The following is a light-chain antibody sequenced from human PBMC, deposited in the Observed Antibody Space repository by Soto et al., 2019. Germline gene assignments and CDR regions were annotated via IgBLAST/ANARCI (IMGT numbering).Light chain of an antibody. V-gene: IGLV1-40*01. CDR3: QSYDSSLSGCVV. Sequence: QSVLTQPPSVSGAPGQRVTISCTGSSSNIGAGYDVHWYQQLPGTAPKLLIYVNNTRPSGVPDRFSGSRSGTSASLAITGLHAEDEADYFCQSYDSSLSGCVVFGGGTKLTVL. CDR2: VNN. J-gene: IGLJ2*01. CDR1: SSNIGAGYD.